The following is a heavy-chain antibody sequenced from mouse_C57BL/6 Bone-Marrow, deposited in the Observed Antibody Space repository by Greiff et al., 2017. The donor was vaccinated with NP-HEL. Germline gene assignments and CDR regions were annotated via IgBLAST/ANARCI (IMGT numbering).Heavy chain of an antibody. CDR2: IDPSDSYT. V-gene: IGHV1-69*01. CDR3: ARSYYSSWFAY. Sequence: QVQLQQPGAELVMPGASVKLSCKASGYTFTSYWMHWVKQRPGQGLEWIGEIDPSDSYTNYNQKFKDKSTLTVDKSSSTAYMQLSSLTSEDSAVYYCARSYYSSWFAYWGQGTLVTVSA. CDR1: GYTFTSYW. D-gene: IGHD2-12*01. J-gene: IGHJ3*01.